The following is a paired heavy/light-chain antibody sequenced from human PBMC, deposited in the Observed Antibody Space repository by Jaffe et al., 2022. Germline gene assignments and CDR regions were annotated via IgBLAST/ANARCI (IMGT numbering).Light chain of an antibody. J-gene: IGKJ2*01. CDR1: QSLLHSNGYNY. CDR3: MQALQTSYT. V-gene: IGKV2-28*01. Sequence: DIVMTQSPLSLPVTPGEPASISCRSSQSLLHSNGYNYLDWYLQKPGQSPQLLIYLGSNRASGVPDRFSGSGSGTDFTLKISRVEAEDVGVYYCMQALQTSYTFGQGTKLEIK. CDR2: LGS.
Heavy chain of an antibody. CDR1: GFTFGDYA. D-gene: IGHD6-19*01. CDR3: TGGNYIAVAGYRPFDY. CDR2: IRSKAYGGTT. Sequence: EVQLVESGGGLVQPGRSLRLSCTASGFTFGDYAMSWVRQAPGKGLEWVGFIRSKAYGGTTEYAASVKGRFTISRDDSKSIAYLQMNSLKTEDTAVYYCTGGNYIAVAGYRPFDYWGQGTLVTVSS. J-gene: IGHJ4*02. V-gene: IGHV3-49*04.